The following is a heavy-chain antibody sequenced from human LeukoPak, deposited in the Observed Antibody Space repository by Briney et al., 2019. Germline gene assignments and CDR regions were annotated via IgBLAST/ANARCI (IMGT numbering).Heavy chain of an antibody. CDR1: GFTFSSYA. J-gene: IGHJ3*02. V-gene: IGHV3-23*01. CDR2: ISGSGGST. Sequence: PTGGSLRLSCAASGFTFSSYAMSWVRQAPGKGLEGVSAISGSGGSTYYADSVKGRFTISRDNSKNTLYLQMNSLRAEDTAVYYCAKVRGTVTAVYDAFDIWGQGTMVTVSS. CDR3: AKVRGTVTAVYDAFDI. D-gene: IGHD4-17*01.